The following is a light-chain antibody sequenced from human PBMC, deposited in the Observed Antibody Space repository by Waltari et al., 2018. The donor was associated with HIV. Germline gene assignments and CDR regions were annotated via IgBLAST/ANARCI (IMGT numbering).Light chain of an antibody. CDR3: GTWDNSLSAGGV. CDR2: DKN. Sequence: QSVFTPPPSVSAAPGQKVTIPCSGSNSNIENNFLSRYHHLPGTAPKPLIYDKNKRPSGIPDRFSGSKSGTSATLGITGLQPGDEADYYCGTWDNSLSAGGVFGGGTKVTVL. V-gene: IGLV1-51*01. J-gene: IGLJ3*02. CDR1: NSNIENNF.